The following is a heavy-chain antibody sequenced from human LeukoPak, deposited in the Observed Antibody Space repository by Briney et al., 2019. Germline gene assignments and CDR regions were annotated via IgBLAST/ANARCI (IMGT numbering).Heavy chain of an antibody. V-gene: IGHV3-33*01. CDR3: ATEIFGSGGYPGF. Sequence: PGRPQRLPCAPSGFSFNTYAMHWVRQAPGQGLEWVALWHDGSHKFYSNSVRGQFTISRDNSKNTGSLQMNNLRPEETAVYYCATEIFGSGGYPGFCGQGNLCTVSS. CDR1: GFSFNTYA. J-gene: IGHJ4*02. CDR2: WHDGSHK. D-gene: IGHD3-10*01.